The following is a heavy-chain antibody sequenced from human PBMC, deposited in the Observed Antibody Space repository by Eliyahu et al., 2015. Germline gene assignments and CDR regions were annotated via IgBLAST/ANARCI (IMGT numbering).Heavy chain of an antibody. V-gene: IGHV4-39*01. Sequence: QLQLQESGPGLVKPSETLSLTCTXXGGXISXXSYYWGWIRQPPGKGLEWIGNIYYSGSTYYNPSLKSRVTISIDTSKNQFSLKLRSVTAADTAVYYCARQHYDILTXTNWFDPWGQGTLVTVSS. D-gene: IGHD3-9*01. J-gene: IGHJ5*02. CDR3: ARQHYDILTXTNWFDP. CDR2: IYYSGST. CDR1: GGXISXXSYY.